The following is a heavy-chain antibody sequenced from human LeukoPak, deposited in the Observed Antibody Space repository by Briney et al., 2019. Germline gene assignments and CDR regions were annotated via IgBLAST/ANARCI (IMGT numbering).Heavy chain of an antibody. V-gene: IGHV4-39*01. D-gene: IGHD4-11*01. CDR3: ARSTGSEHDY. Sequence: SETLSLTCTVSGGSISSSSYYWGWIRQPPGKGLEWIGSIYYSGNTYYYPSLKSRVTISVDTSKNQFSLKLSSVTAADTAVYYCARSTGSEHDYWGQGTLVTVSS. CDR2: IYYSGNT. CDR1: GGSISSSSYY. J-gene: IGHJ4*02.